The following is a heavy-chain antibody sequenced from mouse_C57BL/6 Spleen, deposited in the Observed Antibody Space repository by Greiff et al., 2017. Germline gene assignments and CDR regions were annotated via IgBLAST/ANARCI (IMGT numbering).Heavy chain of an antibody. Sequence: QVQLQQPGAELVRPGSSVKLSCKASGYTFTSYWMHWVKQRPIQGLEWIGNIDPSDSETHYNQKFKDKATLTVDQSSSTAYMQLSSLTSEYSAVYYCARWGNYDWFAYWGQGTLVTVSA. J-gene: IGHJ3*01. CDR2: IDPSDSET. V-gene: IGHV1-52*01. CDR1: GYTFTSYW. CDR3: ARWGNYDWFAY. D-gene: IGHD2-1*01.